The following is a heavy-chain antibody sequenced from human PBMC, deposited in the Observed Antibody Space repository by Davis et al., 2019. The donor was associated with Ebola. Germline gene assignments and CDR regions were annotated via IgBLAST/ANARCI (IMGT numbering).Heavy chain of an antibody. D-gene: IGHD6-19*01. CDR2: INHNGST. Sequence: MPGGSLRLSCAVYGGSFSGYYWSWIRQPPGKGLEWIGEINHNGSTYYNPSPKSRVTISVDTSKNQFSLKLSSVTAADTAVYYCARVSAVAGTYYFDYWGQGTLVTVSS. J-gene: IGHJ4*02. CDR3: ARVSAVAGTYYFDY. V-gene: IGHV4-34*01. CDR1: GGSFSGYY.